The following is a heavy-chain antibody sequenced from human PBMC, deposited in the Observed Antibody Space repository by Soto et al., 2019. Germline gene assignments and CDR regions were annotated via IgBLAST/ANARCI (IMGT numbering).Heavy chain of an antibody. CDR2: INHLGSI. Sequence: SETLSLTCVVSGGSLSDYFWSWIRQPPGMALEWIGEINHLGSINYNPSLKSRVTMSVDTSKNQFSLTLNSVTAAVTATYYCARGGISHWAYFYYMDVPGRGTTDTVS. J-gene: IGHJ6*03. V-gene: IGHV4-34*01. CDR3: ARGGISHWAYFYYMDV. CDR1: GGSLSDYF. D-gene: IGHD2-21*01.